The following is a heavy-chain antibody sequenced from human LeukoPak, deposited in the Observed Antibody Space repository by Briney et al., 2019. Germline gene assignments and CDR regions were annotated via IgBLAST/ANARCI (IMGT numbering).Heavy chain of an antibody. D-gene: IGHD3-10*01. J-gene: IGHJ3*02. CDR3: ARDEITVHHDAFDI. Sequence: ASVKVSCKASGYTFTTYGITWVRQAPGQGLEWMGWISTYNGNTNYAQNVQDRVTMTTDTSTSTAYMELRSLRSDDTAVYYRARDEITVHHDAFDIWGQGTMVTVSS. CDR1: GYTFTTYG. V-gene: IGHV1-18*01. CDR2: ISTYNGNT.